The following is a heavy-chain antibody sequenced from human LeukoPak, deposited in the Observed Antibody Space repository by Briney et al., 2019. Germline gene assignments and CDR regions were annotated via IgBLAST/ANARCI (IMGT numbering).Heavy chain of an antibody. J-gene: IGHJ4*02. D-gene: IGHD3-10*01. CDR1: GFTLSRYA. V-gene: IGHV3-23*01. Sequence: PGGAPRLPCAASGFTLSRYALRRGPQAPREGVEWGSTINGSGGSTYYADSVKGRFTISRDNSKNTLYLQMISLRAEDTAVYYCAKGYGSGTSRYYFDYWGQGTLVTVSS. CDR2: INGSGGST. CDR3: AKGYGSGTSRYYFDY.